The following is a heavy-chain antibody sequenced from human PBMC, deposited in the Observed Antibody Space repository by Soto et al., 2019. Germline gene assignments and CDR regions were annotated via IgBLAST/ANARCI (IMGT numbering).Heavy chain of an antibody. Sequence: SETLSLTSTVSNYSIRSGYYWGWIRQSPGEGLEWIVSMYHSGTTYYNPSLKSRVIISVDTSKNQFSLKLTSVTSADTAVYFCARVAFGPIDYWGQGTLVTV. CDR3: ARVAFGPIDY. CDR2: MYHSGTT. J-gene: IGHJ4*02. V-gene: IGHV4-38-2*02. CDR1: NYSIRSGYY. D-gene: IGHD3-16*01.